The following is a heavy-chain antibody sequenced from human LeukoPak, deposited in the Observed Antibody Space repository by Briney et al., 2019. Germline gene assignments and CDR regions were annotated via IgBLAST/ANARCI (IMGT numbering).Heavy chain of an antibody. CDR3: ARTLSRWDPFDY. CDR1: GGSFSGYY. D-gene: IGHD1-26*01. V-gene: IGHV4-34*01. CDR2: INHSRST. Sequence: SETLSLTCAVYGGSFSGYYWSWIRQSPDKGLEWIGEINHSRSTNYNPSLKSRVTISVDTSKNQFSLKLSSVTAADTAVYYCARTLSRWDPFDYWGQGTLVTVSS. J-gene: IGHJ4*02.